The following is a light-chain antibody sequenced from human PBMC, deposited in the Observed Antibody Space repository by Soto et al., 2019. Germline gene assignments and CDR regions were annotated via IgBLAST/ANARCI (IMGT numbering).Light chain of an antibody. CDR1: QSLLHSNGYNY. CDR2: LGS. Sequence: DIVMTQSPLSLPVTPGEPASISCRSSQSLLHSNGYNYLDWYLXKPGQSPQLXIYLGSNRASGVPDRFSGSGSGTDFTLKISRVEAEDVGVYYCMQGTHWPITFGQGTRLEIK. J-gene: IGKJ5*01. CDR3: MQGTHWPIT. V-gene: IGKV2-28*01.